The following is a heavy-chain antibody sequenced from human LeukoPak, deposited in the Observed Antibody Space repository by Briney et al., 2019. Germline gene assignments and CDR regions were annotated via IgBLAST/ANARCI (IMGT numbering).Heavy chain of an antibody. CDR3: ARGHEQLVP. CDR2: MNPNSGNT. J-gene: IGHJ5*02. Sequence: GASVKVSCKASGYTFTSYYMHWVRQAPGQGLEWMGWMNPNSGNTGYAQKFQGRVTMTRNTSISTAYMELSSLRSEDTAAYYCARGHEQLVPWGQGTLVTVSS. CDR1: GYTFTSYY. V-gene: IGHV1-8*02. D-gene: IGHD6-13*01.